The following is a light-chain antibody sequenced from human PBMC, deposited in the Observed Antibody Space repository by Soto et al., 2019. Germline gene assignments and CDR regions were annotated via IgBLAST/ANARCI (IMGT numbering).Light chain of an antibody. J-gene: IGLJ2*01. CDR3: CSYAGYYTHAV. CDR2: DVS. V-gene: IGLV2-11*01. CDR1: SSDVGGYNY. Sequence: QSALTQPRSVSGSPGQSVTISCTGTSSDVGGYNYVSWYQHHPGKAPKLMIYDVSKRPSGVPDRFSASKSGNTASLTISGLQAEDEADYYCCSYAGYYTHAVFGGGTQLTVL.